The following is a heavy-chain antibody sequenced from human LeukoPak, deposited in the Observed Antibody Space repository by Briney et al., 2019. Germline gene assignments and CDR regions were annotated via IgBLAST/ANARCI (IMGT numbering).Heavy chain of an antibody. CDR1: GFTFSSYA. CDR3: ARGSGHDYVWGSYPDY. D-gene: IGHD3-16*02. J-gene: IGHJ4*02. V-gene: IGHV3-64*01. CDR2: ISSNGGST. Sequence: GGSLRLPCAASGFTFSSYAMPWVRQAPGKGLEYVSAISSNGGSTYYANSVKGRFTISRDNSKNTLYLQMGSLRAEDMAVYYCARGSGHDYVWGSYPDYWGQGTLVTVSS.